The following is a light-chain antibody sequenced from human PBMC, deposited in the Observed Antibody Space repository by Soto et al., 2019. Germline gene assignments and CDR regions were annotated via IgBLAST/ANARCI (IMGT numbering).Light chain of an antibody. CDR3: KTWGTGIRVV. Sequence: QPVLTQSPSASASLGASVKLTCTLSSGHSSYAIAWHQQQPEKGPRYLMKLNIDGSHSKGDGIPDRFSGSSSGAERYLTISSLQSEDEADYYCKTWGTGIRVVFGGGTKLTVL. CDR2: LNIDGSH. V-gene: IGLV4-69*01. CDR1: SGHSSYA. J-gene: IGLJ2*01.